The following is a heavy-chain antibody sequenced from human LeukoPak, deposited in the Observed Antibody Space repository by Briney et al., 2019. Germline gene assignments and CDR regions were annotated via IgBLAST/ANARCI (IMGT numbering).Heavy chain of an antibody. V-gene: IGHV3-30-3*01. Sequence: GGSLRLSCAASGFTFSSYAMHWVRQAPGKGLEWVAVISYDGSNKYYADSVKGRFTISRDNSKNTLYLQMNSLRAEDTAVYYCARDPGDIVVVPAAQNYYYYGMDVWGQGTTVTVSS. CDR2: ISYDGSNK. CDR3: ARDPGDIVVVPAAQNYYYYGMDV. CDR1: GFTFSSYA. D-gene: IGHD2-2*01. J-gene: IGHJ6*02.